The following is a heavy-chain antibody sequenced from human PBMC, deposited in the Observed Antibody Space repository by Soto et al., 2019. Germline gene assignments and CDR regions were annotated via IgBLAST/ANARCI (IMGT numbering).Heavy chain of an antibody. Sequence: QVQLVQSGAEVKKPGSSVKVSCKASGGTFSSYAISWVRQAPGQGLEWMGGIIPIFGTANYAQKFQGRVTITADESTSTAYVELSSLRSEDTAVYYCASRSAGTTGYYYYYGMDVWGQGTTVTVSS. D-gene: IGHD1-7*01. J-gene: IGHJ6*02. V-gene: IGHV1-69*12. CDR2: IIPIFGTA. CDR3: ASRSAGTTGYYYYYGMDV. CDR1: GGTFSSYA.